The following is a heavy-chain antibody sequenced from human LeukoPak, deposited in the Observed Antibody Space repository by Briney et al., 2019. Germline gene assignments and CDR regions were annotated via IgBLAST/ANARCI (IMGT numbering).Heavy chain of an antibody. CDR2: FYNSGST. CDR1: GGSISSYY. V-gene: IGHV4-59*08. D-gene: IGHD3-22*01. J-gene: IGHJ2*01. CDR3: ARRLTVEDWYFDL. Sequence: SETLSLTCTVSGGSISSYYWSWIRQPPGKGLEWIGYFYNSGSTNYNPSLKSRVTISVDTSKNQFSLKLSSVTAADTAVYYCARRLTVEDWYFDLWGRGTLVTVSS.